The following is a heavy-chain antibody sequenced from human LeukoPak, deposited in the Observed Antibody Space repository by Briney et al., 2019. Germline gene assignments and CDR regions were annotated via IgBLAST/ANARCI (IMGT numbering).Heavy chain of an antibody. CDR2: INLSGGGT. Sequence: ASVKVSCKASRYTFTSYYMHWVRQAPGQGLEWMGIINLSGGGTSYAQKFQGRVTMTRDTSTSTVYMELSSLICEDTAVYYCARDPLGKSYFDLWGRGTLVTVSS. D-gene: IGHD7-27*01. CDR1: RYTFTSYY. V-gene: IGHV1-46*01. CDR3: ARDPLGKSYFDL. J-gene: IGHJ2*01.